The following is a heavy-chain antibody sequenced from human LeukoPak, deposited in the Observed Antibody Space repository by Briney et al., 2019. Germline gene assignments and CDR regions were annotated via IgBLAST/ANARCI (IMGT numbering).Heavy chain of an antibody. CDR1: GGSLSGYY. V-gene: IGHV4-59*08. J-gene: IGHJ5*02. CDR3: ARGWGSTSSNYFDP. D-gene: IGHD2-2*01. Sequence: PSETLSLTCTVSGGSLSGYYWSWIRQPPGKGLEWIGYIYYSGNTDYNPSLRSRVTISVDTSKNQFSLKLTSVTAADTAVYYCARGWGSTSSNYFDPWGQGILVTVSS. CDR2: IYYSGNT.